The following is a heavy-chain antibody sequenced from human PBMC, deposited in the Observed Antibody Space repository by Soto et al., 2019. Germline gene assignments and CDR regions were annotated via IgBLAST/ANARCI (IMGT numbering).Heavy chain of an antibody. Sequence: QVQLVESGRGVVQPGRSLRLSCAASGFIFNEYGMHWVRQAPGKGLEWVAVIWYDGSNKYYADSVKGRFTISRDNSKNTMSLQMNSLRAEDTAVYYCARWGCSGSNCNLNQRSYDLWGQGTLVTVSS. CDR1: GFIFNEYG. CDR2: IWYDGSNK. D-gene: IGHD2-15*01. J-gene: IGHJ4*02. V-gene: IGHV3-33*03. CDR3: ARWGCSGSNCNLNQRSYDL.